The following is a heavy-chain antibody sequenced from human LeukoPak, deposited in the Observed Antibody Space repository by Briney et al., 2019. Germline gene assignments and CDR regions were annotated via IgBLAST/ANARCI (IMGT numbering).Heavy chain of an antibody. Sequence: SETLSLTCAVYGGSFSGYYWSWIRQPPGKGLEWIGEINHSGSTNYNPSLKSRVTISVDTSKNQFSLKLSSVTAADTAVYYCARVPIVVVVAATPDYYYGMDVWGQGTTVTVSS. V-gene: IGHV4-34*01. D-gene: IGHD2-15*01. J-gene: IGHJ6*02. CDR1: GGSFSGYY. CDR3: ARVPIVVVVAATPDYYYGMDV. CDR2: INHSGST.